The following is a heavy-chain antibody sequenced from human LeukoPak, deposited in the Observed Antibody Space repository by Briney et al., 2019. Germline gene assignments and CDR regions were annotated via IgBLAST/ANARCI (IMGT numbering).Heavy chain of an antibody. CDR3: ARGSYRYTNDY. Sequence: ASVKVSCKASGYTFTSYAMHWVRQAPGQRLEWMGWINAGSGNTKYSQKFQGRVTTTRDTSAGTAYMELDSLRSEDTAVYYCARGSYRYTNDYWGQGTLVTVSS. D-gene: IGHD3-16*02. J-gene: IGHJ4*02. CDR2: INAGSGNT. V-gene: IGHV1-3*01. CDR1: GYTFTSYA.